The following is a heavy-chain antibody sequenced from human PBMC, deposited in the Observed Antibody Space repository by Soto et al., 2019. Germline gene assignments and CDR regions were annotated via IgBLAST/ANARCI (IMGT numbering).Heavy chain of an antibody. CDR3: AKVVPAAIGGDYYYYRMDV. CDR1: GGFFSACY. D-gene: IGHD2-2*01. J-gene: IGHJ6*02. V-gene: IGHV4-34*01. CDR2: INHSGST. Sequence: SETLSLTCAVSGGFFSACYWSWFRQPPGKGLEWIGEINHSGSTNYNPSLKSRVTISVDTSKNQFSLKLSSVTAADTAVYYCAKVVPAAIGGDYYYYRMDVWGQGTTVT.